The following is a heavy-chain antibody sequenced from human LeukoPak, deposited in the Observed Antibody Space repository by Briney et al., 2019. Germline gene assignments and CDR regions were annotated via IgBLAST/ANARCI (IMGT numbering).Heavy chain of an antibody. V-gene: IGHV3-30*02. D-gene: IGHD1-26*01. Sequence: GGSLRLSCEASGFSSIDNGMHWVRQGPGQGLEWVAFIRDDGSSQYYADSVRGRFTISRDMSRNMLYLQMNSLRLEDTAVYYCARVNSKWVTLNYWGQGTLATISS. CDR2: IRDDGSSQ. CDR3: ARVNSKWVTLNY. CDR1: GFSSIDNG. J-gene: IGHJ4*02.